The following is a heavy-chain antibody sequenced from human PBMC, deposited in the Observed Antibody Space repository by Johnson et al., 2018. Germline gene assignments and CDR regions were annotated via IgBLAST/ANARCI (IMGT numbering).Heavy chain of an antibody. D-gene: IGHD5-18*01. CDR3: ARDRGYGYGYGAFDI. J-gene: IGHJ3*02. CDR2: INSDGSDT. Sequence: VQLVESGGGLVKPGGSLRLSCAASGFTFSSYWMHWVRQAPGKGLVWVSRINSDGSDTSYADSVKGRFSISRDNAKNTLYLQMNSLRVEDTAVYYCARDRGYGYGYGAFDIWGQGTMVTVSS. V-gene: IGHV3-74*01. CDR1: GFTFSSYW.